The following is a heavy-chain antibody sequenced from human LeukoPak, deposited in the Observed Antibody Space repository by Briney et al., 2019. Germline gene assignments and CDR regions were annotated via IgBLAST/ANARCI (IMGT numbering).Heavy chain of an antibody. CDR2: INPNSGVT. J-gene: IGHJ4*02. CDR3: ARVPGAVAPADY. Sequence: ASVKVSCKASGYTFTAYYMHWVRQAPGQGLEWMGWINPNSGVTNYAQSFQGRVTMTRDTPISTAYMELNSLTSDDAAVYYCARVPGAVAPADYWGQGTLVTVSS. CDR1: GYTFTAYY. V-gene: IGHV1-2*02. D-gene: IGHD6-19*01.